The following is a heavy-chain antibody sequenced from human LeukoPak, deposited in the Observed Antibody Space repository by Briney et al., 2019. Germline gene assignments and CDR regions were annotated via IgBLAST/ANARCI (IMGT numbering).Heavy chain of an antibody. Sequence: SETLSLTCAVYGGSFSGYYWSWIRQPPRKGLEWIGEINHSGSTNSNPSLKSRVTISVDTSKNQFSLKLSSVTAADTAVYYCARVIPTTYYYGSGSYKYNWFDPWGQGTLVTVSS. CDR1: GGSFSGYY. V-gene: IGHV4-34*01. CDR2: INHSGST. J-gene: IGHJ5*02. CDR3: ARVIPTTYYYGSGSYKYNWFDP. D-gene: IGHD3-10*01.